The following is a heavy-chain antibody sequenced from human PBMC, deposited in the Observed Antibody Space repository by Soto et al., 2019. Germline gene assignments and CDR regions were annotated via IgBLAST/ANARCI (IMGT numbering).Heavy chain of an antibody. D-gene: IGHD3-3*02. CDR2: IYYSGST. V-gene: IGHV4-31*03. J-gene: IGHJ5*02. CDR3: ARDRGERDHFWSGYSFHGFDP. Sequence: QVQLQESGPGLVKPSQTLSLTCTVSGGSISSGGYYWSWIRQHPGKGLEWIGYIYYSGSTYYNPSLKSRVTISVDTSKNQFSLKLSSVTAADTAVYYCARDRGERDHFWSGYSFHGFDPWGQGTLVTVSS. CDR1: GGSISSGGYY.